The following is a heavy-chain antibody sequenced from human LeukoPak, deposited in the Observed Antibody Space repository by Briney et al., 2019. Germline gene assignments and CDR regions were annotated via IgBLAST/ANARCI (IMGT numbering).Heavy chain of an antibody. D-gene: IGHD3-10*01. CDR1: GFTFSSYA. V-gene: IGHV3-23*01. Sequence: GGSLTLSCAASGFTFSSYAMSWVRQAPGKGLEWVSAISGSGGSTYYADSVKGRFTVSRDNSKNTLYLQMNSLRAEDTAVYYCAKDWTLMVRGSPTDYWGQGTLVTVSS. CDR3: AKDWTLMVRGSPTDY. J-gene: IGHJ4*02. CDR2: ISGSGGST.